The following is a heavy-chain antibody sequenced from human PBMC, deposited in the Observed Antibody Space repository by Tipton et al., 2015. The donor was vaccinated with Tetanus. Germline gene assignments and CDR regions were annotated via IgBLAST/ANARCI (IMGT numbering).Heavy chain of an antibody. Sequence: QSGAEVKEPGSSVRVSCKASGGTFSNYAINWVRQAPGQGLEWMGGIIPIYGAANYAQKFQGRVTMTADNSMGTAYMDLSSVRSDDTAVYYCARVQTATYSFYYYGVDVWGQGTTVTVSS. V-gene: IGHV1-69*06. CDR2: IIPIYGAA. J-gene: IGHJ6*02. CDR3: ARVQTATYSFYYYGVDV. D-gene: IGHD2-15*01. CDR1: GGTFSNYA.